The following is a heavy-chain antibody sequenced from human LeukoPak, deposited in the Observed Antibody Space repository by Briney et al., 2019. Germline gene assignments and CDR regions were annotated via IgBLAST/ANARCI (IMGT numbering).Heavy chain of an antibody. CDR2: INHNGNVN. CDR3: SGGGGLDV. V-gene: IGHV3-7*03. Sequence: GGSLRLSCAASGFTFSSYWMNWARQAPGKGLEWVASINHNGNVNYYVDSVKGRFTISRDNAKNSLYLQMSNLRAEDTAVYFCSGGGGLDVWGQGATVTVSS. CDR1: GFTFSSYW. D-gene: IGHD3-16*01. J-gene: IGHJ6*02.